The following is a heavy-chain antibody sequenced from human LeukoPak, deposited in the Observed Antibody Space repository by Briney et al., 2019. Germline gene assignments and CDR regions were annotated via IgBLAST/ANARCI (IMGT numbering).Heavy chain of an antibody. D-gene: IGHD2-21*01. CDR1: GFAFSFFA. CDR3: SREVVLSAISVFDS. V-gene: IGHV3-74*01. Sequence: GGSLRLSCEASGFAFSFFAMSWLRQAPGKGLVWVSRINSDGSSSIYADSVKGRFTVSRDNAENTVYLQMNSLRAEDTAVYYCSREVVLSAISVFDSWGQGTLVTVSS. J-gene: IGHJ4*02. CDR2: INSDGSSS.